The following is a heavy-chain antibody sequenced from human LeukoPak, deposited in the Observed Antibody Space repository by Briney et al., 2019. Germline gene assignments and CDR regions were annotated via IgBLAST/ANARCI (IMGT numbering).Heavy chain of an antibody. CDR3: ARDLFPSTTAYFDY. J-gene: IGHJ4*02. CDR2: ISSSSRYI. V-gene: IGHV3-21*01. Sequence: GSLRLSCAASGFTFSSYAMSWVRQAPGKGLEWVSSISSSSRYIYYADSVKGRFTISRDDAKNSLYLQMNSLRAEDTAVYYCARDLFPSTTAYFDYWGQGTLVTVSS. CDR1: GFTFSSYA. D-gene: IGHD4-11*01.